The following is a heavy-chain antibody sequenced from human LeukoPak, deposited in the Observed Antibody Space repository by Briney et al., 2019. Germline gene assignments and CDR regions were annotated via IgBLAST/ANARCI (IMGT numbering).Heavy chain of an antibody. D-gene: IGHD3-3*01. CDR2: ISYDGSNK. J-gene: IGHJ4*02. Sequence: GGSLRLSCAASGFTFSSFAMHWVRQAPGKGLEWVEVISYDGSNKYYADSVKGRFTISRDNSKNTLYLQMNSLRAEDTAVYYCARVTLEWLTTYYFDYWGQGTLVTVSS. V-gene: IGHV3-30-3*01. CDR1: GFTFSSFA. CDR3: ARVTLEWLTTYYFDY.